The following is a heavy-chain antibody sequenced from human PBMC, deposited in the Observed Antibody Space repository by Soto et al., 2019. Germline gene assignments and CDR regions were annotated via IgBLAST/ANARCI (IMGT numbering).Heavy chain of an antibody. D-gene: IGHD6-19*01. CDR3: ARAGESSGWYVDRSYYYYGMDV. J-gene: IGHJ6*02. CDR1: GGSISSSNW. V-gene: IGHV4-4*02. Sequence: PSETLSLTCAVSGGSISSSNWWSWVRQPPGKGLEWIGEIYHSGSTNYNPSLKSRVTISVDKSKNQFSLKLSSVTAADTAVYYCARAGESSGWYVDRSYYYYGMDVWGQGTTVTVSS. CDR2: IYHSGST.